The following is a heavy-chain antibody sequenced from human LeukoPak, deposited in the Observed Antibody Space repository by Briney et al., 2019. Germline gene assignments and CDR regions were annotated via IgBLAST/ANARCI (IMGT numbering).Heavy chain of an antibody. Sequence: SETLSLTCAVYGGSFSGYYWSWIRQPPGKGLEWIGEINHSGSTNYNPSLKSRVTISVDTSKNQFSLKLSSVNAADTAVYYCARGRQRYYYDSSGYWGPHYWGQGTLVTVSS. CDR2: INHSGST. CDR3: ARGRQRYYYDSSGYWGPHY. D-gene: IGHD3-22*01. J-gene: IGHJ4*02. V-gene: IGHV4-34*01. CDR1: GGSFSGYY.